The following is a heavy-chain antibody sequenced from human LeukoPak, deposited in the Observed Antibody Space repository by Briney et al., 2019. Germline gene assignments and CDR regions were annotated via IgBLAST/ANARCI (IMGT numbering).Heavy chain of an antibody. J-gene: IGHJ6*02. V-gene: IGHV3-30-3*01. CDR2: ISYDGSNK. CDR3: ARDQSTVGATGWTGYYGMDV. CDR1: GFTFSSYA. Sequence: GGSLRLSCAASGFTFSSYAMHWVRQAPGKGLEWVAVISYDGSNKYYADSVKGRFTISRDNSKNTLYLQMNSLRAEDTAVYYCARDQSTVGATGWTGYYGMDVWGQGTTVTVSS. D-gene: IGHD1-26*01.